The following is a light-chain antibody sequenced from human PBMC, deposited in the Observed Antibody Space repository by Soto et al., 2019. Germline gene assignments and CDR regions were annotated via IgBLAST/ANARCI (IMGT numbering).Light chain of an antibody. CDR2: TTS. CDR3: AAWDDGLRAYV. Sequence: QSVLTQPPAASGGRGQEVTMSWSGGTDNIGIGYVHWYQQLPGGAPKLIMYTTSQRPSAVPDRFSVSKSATSASLAISGLPSEDEPEYFCAAWDDGLRAYVFGSGPKVTVL. J-gene: IGLJ1*01. V-gene: IGLV1-47*01. CDR1: TDNIGIGY.